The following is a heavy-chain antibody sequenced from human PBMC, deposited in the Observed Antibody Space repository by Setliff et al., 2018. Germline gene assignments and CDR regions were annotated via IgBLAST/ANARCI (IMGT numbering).Heavy chain of an antibody. CDR3: AKVRLPNSYMRSGVES. J-gene: IGHJ5*01. CDR1: GFTFNTYW. CDR2: ITHDGSKT. V-gene: IGHV3-7*03. D-gene: IGHD1-20*01. Sequence: PGGSLRLSCAGSGFTFNTYWMTWVRQAPGKGLEWVASITHDGSKTYILDSVKGRFTISRDNTKNSLYLQMNSLRVEDTAFYYCAKVRLPNSYMRSGVESWGQGTLVTVSS.